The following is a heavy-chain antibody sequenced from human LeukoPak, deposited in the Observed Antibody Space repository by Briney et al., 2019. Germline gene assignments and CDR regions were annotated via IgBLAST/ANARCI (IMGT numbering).Heavy chain of an antibody. CDR2: ISSSGNAI. D-gene: IGHD3-16*01. CDR1: GITLSDYY. Sequence: GGSLRLSCAASGITLSDYYMSWIRQAPGKGLEWVSYISSSGNAIYYADSVRGRFTISRDNAKNLLYLQMNSLRAEDTAVYYCARSRGVNWFDPWGQGTLVTVSS. CDR3: ARSRGVNWFDP. J-gene: IGHJ5*02. V-gene: IGHV3-11*01.